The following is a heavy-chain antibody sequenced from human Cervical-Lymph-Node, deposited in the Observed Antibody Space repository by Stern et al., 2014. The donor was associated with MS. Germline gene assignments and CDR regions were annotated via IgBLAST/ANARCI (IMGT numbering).Heavy chain of an antibody. CDR3: ARDRSLGVTPYY. J-gene: IGHJ4*02. Sequence: QVQLVQSGAEVKKPGSSVTVSCKASGGTFNNYAIAWVRQAPGQGPEWMGGIIPILGTVTYAKRFEGRVTITADDFSTTAYMELTSLRSEDTAVYYCARDRSLGVTPYYWGQGTLVTVSS. CDR2: IIPILGTV. CDR1: GGTFNNYA. V-gene: IGHV1-69*01.